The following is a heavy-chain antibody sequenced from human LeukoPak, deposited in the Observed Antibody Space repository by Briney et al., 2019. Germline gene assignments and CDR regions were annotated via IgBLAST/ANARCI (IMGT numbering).Heavy chain of an antibody. CDR3: ARDLEYSLFDY. CDR1: GGSISSGDYY. D-gene: IGHD2/OR15-2a*01. V-gene: IGHV4-30-4*01. CDR2: IYYSGST. J-gene: IGHJ4*02. Sequence: PSQTLSLTCPVSGGSISSGDYYWSWIRQPPGKGLEWIGYIYYSGSTYYNPSLKSRVTISVDTSKNQFSLKLSSVTAADTAVYYCARDLEYSLFDYWGQGTLVTVSS.